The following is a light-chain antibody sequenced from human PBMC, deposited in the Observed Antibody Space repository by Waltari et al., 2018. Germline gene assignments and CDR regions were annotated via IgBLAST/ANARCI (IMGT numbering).Light chain of an antibody. CDR3: QQYGTARA. V-gene: IGKV3-20*01. Sequence: ETVLTQSPGTLSLSPGDRATLSCRASQSISSTYLAWYQQKPGQPPRLLIFGESWRATGTPDRVRGSGFGTDFTLTISRLEPEDFAVYYCQQYGTARAFGQGTKVEI. J-gene: IGKJ1*01. CDR1: QSISSTY. CDR2: GES.